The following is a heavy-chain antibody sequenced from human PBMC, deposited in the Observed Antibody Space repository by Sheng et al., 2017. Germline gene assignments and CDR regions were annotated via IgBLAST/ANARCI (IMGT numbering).Heavy chain of an antibody. Sequence: EVQLVESGGGSVHPGESLRLSCAASGFTSSRHWMQWVRQAPGKGLVWVSRIDGDGSTTTYADSVKGRFTMSGDKARNSLSLQMNSLRAEDTAIYYCARGSAEMAAVTGWGAAFDLWGQGTMVTVSS. CDR2: IDGDGSTT. CDR1: GFTSSRHW. CDR3: ARGSAEMAAVTGWGAAFDL. D-gene: IGHD6-19*01. J-gene: IGHJ3*01. V-gene: IGHV3-74*03.